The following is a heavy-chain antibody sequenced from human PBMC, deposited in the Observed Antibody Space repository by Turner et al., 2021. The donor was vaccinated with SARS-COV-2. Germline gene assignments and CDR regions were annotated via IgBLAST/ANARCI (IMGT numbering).Heavy chain of an antibody. CDR1: GGSISSKS. CDR3: ARHQGSASGYDHGMNV. V-gene: IGHV4-59*08. D-gene: IGHD1-26*01. CDR2: FYKIGSI. J-gene: IGHJ6*02. Sequence: QVQLQESGPGLLKPSETLSLTCTVSGGSISSKSWSWIRQSPGRGLEWIGYFYKIGSIDDNPTLRSRVTISVDTSKNQLSMNLISVTAADTAVYYCARHQGSASGYDHGMNVWGQGTAVIVSS.